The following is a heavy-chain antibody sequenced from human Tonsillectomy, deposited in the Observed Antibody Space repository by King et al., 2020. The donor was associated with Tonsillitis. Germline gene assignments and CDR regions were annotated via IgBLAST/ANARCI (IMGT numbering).Heavy chain of an antibody. J-gene: IGHJ4*02. CDR2: IYYTGTT. D-gene: IGHD3-10*01. CDR1: GGSISSSSYY. V-gene: IGHV4-39*01. Sequence: QLQESGPRLVKPSETLSLTCTVSGGSISSSSYYWGWIRQPPGKGMEYIGNIYYTGTTYYNPSLKSRVTISVDTSKNQLSLNLSSVTVADTAVYYCARLLWFGEWNWGQGTLVTVSS. CDR3: ARLLWFGEWN.